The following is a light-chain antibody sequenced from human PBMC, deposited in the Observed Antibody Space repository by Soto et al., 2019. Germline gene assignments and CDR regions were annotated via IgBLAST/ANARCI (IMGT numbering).Light chain of an antibody. CDR3: QQTYSTLAIT. Sequence: DIQMTQSPSSLSASVGDRVTITCRASESISRHLNWYQQKPGKAPKILIYAASSLQNVVPSRFRGSGSGTDFTLTITNLQPEDFATYYCQQTYSTLAITIGQGTRL. CDR1: ESISRH. V-gene: IGKV1-39*01. J-gene: IGKJ5*01. CDR2: AAS.